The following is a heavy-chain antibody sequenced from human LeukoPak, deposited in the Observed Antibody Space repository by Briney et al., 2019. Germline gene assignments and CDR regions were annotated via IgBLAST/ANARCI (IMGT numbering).Heavy chain of an antibody. Sequence: GGSLRLSCAASGFTFSSYGMHWVRQAPGKGLEWVAVISYDGSNKYYADSVKGRFTISRDNSKNTLYLQMNSLRAEDTAVYYCAKDARPAYCGGDCYSQSYYFDYWGQGTLVTVSS. CDR3: AKDARPAYCGGDCYSQSYYFDY. CDR2: ISYDGSNK. D-gene: IGHD2-21*02. CDR1: GFTFSSYG. V-gene: IGHV3-30*18. J-gene: IGHJ4*02.